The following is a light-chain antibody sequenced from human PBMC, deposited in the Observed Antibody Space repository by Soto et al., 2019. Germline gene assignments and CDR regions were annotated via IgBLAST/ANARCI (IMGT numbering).Light chain of an antibody. V-gene: IGLV1-47*01. Sequence: QSVLTQSPSASGTPGQRVTISCSGSASTIGRNYVYWYQQLPGTAPKLLIYRNSQRRSGVPDRFSGSKAGTSASLAISGLRSEDEADYYCAAWDDNLSGLYVFGAGTKVTVL. J-gene: IGLJ1*01. CDR1: ASTIGRNY. CDR3: AAWDDNLSGLYV. CDR2: RNS.